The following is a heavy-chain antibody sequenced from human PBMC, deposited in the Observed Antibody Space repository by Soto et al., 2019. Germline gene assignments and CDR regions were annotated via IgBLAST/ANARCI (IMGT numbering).Heavy chain of an antibody. D-gene: IGHD4-17*01. J-gene: IGHJ6*02. CDR2: INHSGST. CDR3: ARVSGDSLSRRRTSPGGLYYYYGMDV. Sequence: QVQLQQWGAGLLKPSETLSLTCAVYGGSFSGYYWSWIRQPPGKGLEWIGEINHSGSTNYNPSLKCRVTISVDTSKNQFSLKLSSVTAADTAVYYCARVSGDSLSRRRTSPGGLYYYYGMDVWGQGTTVTVSS. CDR1: GGSFSGYY. V-gene: IGHV4-34*01.